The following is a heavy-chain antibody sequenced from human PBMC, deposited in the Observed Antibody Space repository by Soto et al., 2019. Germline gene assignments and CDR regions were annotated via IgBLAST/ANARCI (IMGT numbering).Heavy chain of an antibody. D-gene: IGHD1-26*01. CDR3: ASAIQRWEVIYSVDF. CDR2: IVVDSNTA. V-gene: IGHV1-69*06. Sequence: QVVLLQSGAEVKEPGSSVRVSCQVSGSTFNNFAFSWVRQAPGHAPGWMGGIVVDSNTADYSQTFQDRATITADTSTDTLYMELGSLTFEDTAVYYCASAIQRWEVIYSVDFWGQGSLVTFSS. J-gene: IGHJ4*02. CDR1: GSTFNNFA.